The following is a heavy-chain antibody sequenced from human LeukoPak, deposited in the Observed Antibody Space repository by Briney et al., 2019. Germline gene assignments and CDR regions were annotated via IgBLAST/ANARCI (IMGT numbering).Heavy chain of an antibody. CDR1: GFTVTNNY. V-gene: IGHV3-53*05. J-gene: IGHJ3*02. CDR2: IYSGGST. CDR3: ARVRQWLGRDAFDI. Sequence: GGSLRLSCAASGFTVTNNYMSWVRQAPGKGLEWVSLIYSGGSTYYADSVKGRFTISRDNSKNTLYLQMNSLRAEDTAVYYCARVRQWLGRDAFDIWGQGTMVTVSS. D-gene: IGHD6-19*01.